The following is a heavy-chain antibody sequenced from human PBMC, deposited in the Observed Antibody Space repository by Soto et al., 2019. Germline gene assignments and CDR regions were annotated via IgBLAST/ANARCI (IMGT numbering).Heavy chain of an antibody. J-gene: IGHJ4*02. D-gene: IGHD2-15*01. CDR3: ARPYCSGGSCYVTLYYFDY. Sequence: GASVKVFCKASGYTFTSYAMHWVRQAPGQRLEWMGWINAGNGNTKYSQKFQGRVTITRDTSASTAYMELSSLRSEDTAVYYCARPYCSGGSCYVTLYYFDYWGQGTLVTVSS. V-gene: IGHV1-3*01. CDR2: INAGNGNT. CDR1: GYTFTSYA.